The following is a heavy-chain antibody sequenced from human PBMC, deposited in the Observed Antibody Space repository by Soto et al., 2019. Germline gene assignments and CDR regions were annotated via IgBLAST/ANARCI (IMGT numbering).Heavy chain of an antibody. Sequence: SVKVSCKASGGTFSSYAISWVRQAPGQGLEWMGGIIPIFGTANYAQKFQGRVTITADKSTSTAYMELSSLRSEDTAVYYCARDHSSSSYYYYYGMDVWGQGTTVTVPS. V-gene: IGHV1-69*06. J-gene: IGHJ6*02. CDR2: IIPIFGTA. CDR1: GGTFSSYA. CDR3: ARDHSSSSYYYYYGMDV. D-gene: IGHD6-13*01.